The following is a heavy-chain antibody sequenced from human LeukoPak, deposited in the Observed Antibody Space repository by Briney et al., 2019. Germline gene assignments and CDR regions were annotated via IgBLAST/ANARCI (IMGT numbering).Heavy chain of an antibody. D-gene: IGHD3-9*01. CDR1: GGTFSSYA. Sequence: SVKVSCKASGGTFSSYAISWVRQAPGQGLEWMGGIIPILGTANYAQKFQGRVTITADESTSTAYMELSSLRSEDTAVYYCARGGGTTYYDILTGYKKNWFDPWGQGTLVTVSS. V-gene: IGHV1-69*01. CDR2: IIPILGTA. J-gene: IGHJ5*02. CDR3: ARGGGTTYYDILTGYKKNWFDP.